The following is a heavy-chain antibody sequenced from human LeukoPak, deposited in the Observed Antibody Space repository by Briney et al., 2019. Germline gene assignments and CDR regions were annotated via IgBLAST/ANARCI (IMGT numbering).Heavy chain of an antibody. CDR2: IYSSVT. V-gene: IGHV3-53*01. J-gene: IGHJ4*02. CDR1: GFTVSSNS. CDR3: ARRAGAYSHPYDY. Sequence: LSGGSLRLSCTVSGFTVSSNSMSWVRQAPGKGLEWVSFIYSSVTHYSDSVKGRFTISRDNSGNTLFLQMNSLRAEDTAVYYCARRAGAYSHPYDYWGQGTLVTVSS. D-gene: IGHD4/OR15-4a*01.